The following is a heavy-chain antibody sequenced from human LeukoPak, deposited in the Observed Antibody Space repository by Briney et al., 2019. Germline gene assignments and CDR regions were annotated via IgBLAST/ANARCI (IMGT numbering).Heavy chain of an antibody. V-gene: IGHV1-69*05. CDR1: GGTFSTYA. J-gene: IGHJ3*02. CDR2: IIPIFGTA. Sequence: ASVKVSCKASGGTFSTYAINWVRQAPGQGLEWMGRIIPIFGTANYAQKFQGRVTITTDESTSTAYMELSSLRSEDTAVYYCARESPGYYDFWSGWNAFDIWGQGTMVTVSS. D-gene: IGHD3-3*01. CDR3: ARESPGYYDFWSGWNAFDI.